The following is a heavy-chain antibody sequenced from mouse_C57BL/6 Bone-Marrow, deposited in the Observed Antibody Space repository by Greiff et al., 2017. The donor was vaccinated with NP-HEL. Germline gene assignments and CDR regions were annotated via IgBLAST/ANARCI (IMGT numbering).Heavy chain of an antibody. CDR2: INPSSGYT. CDR3: ARGVRGAWFAD. D-gene: IGHD2-14*01. Sequence: QVQLQQSGAELAKPGASVKLSCKASGYTFTSYWMHWVKQRPGQGLEWIGYINPSSGYTKYNQKFKDKATLTADTSSSTAYMQLSSLTYEDSAVYYCARGVRGAWFADWGQGALVTVAA. CDR1: GYTFTSYW. J-gene: IGHJ3*01. V-gene: IGHV1-7*01.